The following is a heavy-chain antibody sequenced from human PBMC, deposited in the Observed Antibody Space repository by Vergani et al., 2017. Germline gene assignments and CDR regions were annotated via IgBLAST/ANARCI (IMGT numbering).Heavy chain of an antibody. V-gene: IGHV4-59*01. CDR2: MYHSGST. CDR3: GRVADFYGLGSRLLDL. J-gene: IGHJ5*02. D-gene: IGHD3-10*01. Sequence: QVRLQESGPGLVKPSETLSLTCSVSGGSMSGYYWSWIRQPPGKELEWFGDMYHSGSTNYNPALETRVTISGDTAKNQFALKLNSVTGADTAVYSCGRVADFYGLGSRLLDLGGQGILVTVSS. CDR1: GGSMSGYY.